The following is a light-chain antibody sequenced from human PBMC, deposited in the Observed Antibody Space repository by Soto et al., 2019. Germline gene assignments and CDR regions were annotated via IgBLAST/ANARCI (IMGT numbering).Light chain of an antibody. J-gene: IGLJ3*02. CDR2: EVN. V-gene: IGLV2-11*01. Sequence: QSALTQPRSVSGSPGQSVTISCTATGRDVGDSSHVSWYQLHPGKAPKLMIYEVNNRPSGVPDRFSGSKSGSTASLTISGIQAEDEAEYYCCLSPGSLTWLFGGGTKRTVL. CDR3: CLSPGSLTWL. CDR1: GRDVGDSSH.